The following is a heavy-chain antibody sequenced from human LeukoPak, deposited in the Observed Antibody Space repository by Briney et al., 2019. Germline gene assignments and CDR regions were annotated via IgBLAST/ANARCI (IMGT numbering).Heavy chain of an antibody. CDR3: VRDLGPRGIISPQGY. Sequence: ASVKVSCKASGGTFGSYAITWVRQAPGQGLEWMGWISTYDGDTNYAQKVQGRVTMTTDTSTSTAYMELRSLRSDDTAVYYCVRDLGPRGIISPQGYWGQGTLVTVSS. CDR2: ISTYDGDT. J-gene: IGHJ4*02. D-gene: IGHD5-24*01. V-gene: IGHV1-18*01. CDR1: GGTFGSYA.